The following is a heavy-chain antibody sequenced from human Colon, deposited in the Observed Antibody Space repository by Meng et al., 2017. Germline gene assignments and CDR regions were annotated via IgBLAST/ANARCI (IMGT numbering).Heavy chain of an antibody. J-gene: IGHJ4*02. CDR3: ARHGGWHFDY. Sequence: SETLSLTCAVSGGSISSSNYWSWVRQPPGKGLDWIGQIYLSGSPSYNPSLESRVTISVDKSKNQLSLRLTSVTAADTAIYYCARHGGWHFDYWGQGTLVTVSS. V-gene: IGHV4-4*02. D-gene: IGHD6-19*01. CDR1: GGSISSSNY. CDR2: IYLSGSP.